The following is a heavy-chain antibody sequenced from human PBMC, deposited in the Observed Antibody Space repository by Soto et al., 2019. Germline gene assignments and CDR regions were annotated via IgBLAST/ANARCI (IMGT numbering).Heavy chain of an antibody. V-gene: IGHV1-69*06. CDR2: IIPIFGTA. D-gene: IGHD2-2*01. J-gene: IGHJ6*02. CDR3: ARVLYCSSTSCYSYYYGMDV. CDR1: GGTLSSYA. Sequence: SVKVSCKASGGTLSSYAISWVRQAPGQGLEWMGGIIPIFGTANYAQKFQGRVTITADKSTSTAYMELSSLRSEDTAVYYCARVLYCSSTSCYSYYYGMDVWGQGTTVTVSS.